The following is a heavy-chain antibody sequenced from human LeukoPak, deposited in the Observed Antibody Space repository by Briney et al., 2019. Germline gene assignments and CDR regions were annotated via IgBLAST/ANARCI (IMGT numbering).Heavy chain of an antibody. CDR3: AKDAQRGFDYSNSLDK. V-gene: IGHV3-33*06. Sequence: AGGSLRLSYATSGFTFSHYGMHWVRQAPGKGLEWVAVIWSDGTNRYYGDPVKGRFTISRDNFQRTVYLQMDSLRAQDTAVYYCAKDAQRGFDYSNSLDKWGQGTLVTVSS. J-gene: IGHJ4*02. CDR1: GFTFSHYG. CDR2: IWSDGTNR. D-gene: IGHD4-11*01.